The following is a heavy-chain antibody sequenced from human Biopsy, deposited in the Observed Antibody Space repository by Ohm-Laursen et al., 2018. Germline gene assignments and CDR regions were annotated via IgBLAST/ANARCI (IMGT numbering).Heavy chain of an antibody. CDR3: VRGVDYYYRYHYYALDV. CDR2: INHSGRT. J-gene: IGHJ6*02. V-gene: IGHV4-34*01. D-gene: IGHD3-10*01. Sequence: TLSLTCAVFGESFNGYHWSWIRQTPGKGLEWIGEINHSGRTNYNPSLKSRVTISADTSKNHFSLKVRSVTAADTAVYYCVRGVDYYYRYHYYALDVWGQGTTVTVSS. CDR1: GESFNGYH.